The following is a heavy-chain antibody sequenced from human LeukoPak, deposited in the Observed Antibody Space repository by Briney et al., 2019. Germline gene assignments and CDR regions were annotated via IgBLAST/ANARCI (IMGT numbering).Heavy chain of an antibody. V-gene: IGHV3-23*01. CDR1: GLTLSSYA. J-gene: IGHJ6*03. D-gene: IGHD1-1*01. CDR3: ATTLLRAPTYMDV. CDR2: ISGSGGST. Sequence: GGSLRLSCAASGLTLSSYAMSWVRQAPGKGLEWVSGISGSGGSTYYADSVKGRFTISRDNSKNTLYLQMNSLRAEDTAMYYCATTLLRAPTYMDVWGKGTTVTVSS.